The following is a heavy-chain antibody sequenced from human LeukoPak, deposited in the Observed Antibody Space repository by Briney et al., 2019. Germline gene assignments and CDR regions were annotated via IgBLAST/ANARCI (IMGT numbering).Heavy chain of an antibody. Sequence: SETLSLTCTVSGGSTTSCSYYWVWIRQPPGQGREWNGSIYYSGSTYYNPSLKSRVTISVDTSKTQFSLKLRSVTAAGTAVHYCARGHCFGGDCYFDYWGPGTLVTVS. D-gene: IGHD2-21*02. V-gene: IGHV4-39*01. J-gene: IGHJ4*02. CDR3: ARGHCFGGDCYFDY. CDR2: IYYSGST. CDR1: GGSTTSCSYY.